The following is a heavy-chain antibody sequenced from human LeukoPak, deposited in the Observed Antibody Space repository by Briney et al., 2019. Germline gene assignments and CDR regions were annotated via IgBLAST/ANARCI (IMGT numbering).Heavy chain of an antibody. D-gene: IGHD3-22*01. CDR2: MNPNSGNT. CDR3: ARAFVTYYYDSSGYRYYGMDV. V-gene: IGHV1-8*01. CDR1: GYTFTSYD. J-gene: IGHJ6*02. Sequence: ASVKVSCKASGYTFTSYDINRVRQATGQGLEWMGWMNPNSGNTGYAQKFQGRVTMTRNTSISTAYMELSSLRSEDTAVYYCARAFVTYYYDSSGYRYYGMDVWGQGTTVTVSS.